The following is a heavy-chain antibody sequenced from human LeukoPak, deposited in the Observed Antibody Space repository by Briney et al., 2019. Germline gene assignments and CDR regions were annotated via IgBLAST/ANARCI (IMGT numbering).Heavy chain of an antibody. Sequence: PSETLSLTCTVSGGAISSYYWSWIRQPPGKGLEWIGYIYYSGSTNYNPSLKSRVTISVDTSKNQFSLKLSSVTAADTAVYYCARDQPPDPHFDYWGQGTLVTVSS. J-gene: IGHJ4*02. V-gene: IGHV4-59*01. CDR1: GGAISSYY. CDR3: ARDQPPDPHFDY. CDR2: IYYSGST.